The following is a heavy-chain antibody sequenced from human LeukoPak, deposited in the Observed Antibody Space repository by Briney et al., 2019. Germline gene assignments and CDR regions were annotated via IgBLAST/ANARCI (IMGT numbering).Heavy chain of an antibody. CDR1: GFTFSDYY. J-gene: IGHJ4*02. D-gene: IGHD3-9*01. CDR3: AKGGYYDILTGYYPPFDY. V-gene: IGHV3-11*04. CDR2: ITSSASTI. Sequence: GGSLRLSCAASGFTFSDYYMSWIRQAPGKGLEWVSYITSSASTISYADSVKGRFTISRDNSKNTLYLQMNSLRAEDTAVYYCAKGGYYDILTGYYPPFDYWGQGTLVTVSS.